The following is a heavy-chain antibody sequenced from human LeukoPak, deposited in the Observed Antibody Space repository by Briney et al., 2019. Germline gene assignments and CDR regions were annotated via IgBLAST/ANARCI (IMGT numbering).Heavy chain of an antibody. CDR1: GGSISSSSYY. Sequence: SETLSLTCTVSGGSISSSSYYWGWIRQPPGKGLQWIASIYFSGNTYYSPSLKSRVTISVDTSKNQFSLKLRSVIDADTATYYCARLFWRNYPATFEYWGQGTLVTIST. CDR2: IYFSGNT. D-gene: IGHD3-3*01. J-gene: IGHJ4*02. V-gene: IGHV4-39*01. CDR3: ARLFWRNYPATFEY.